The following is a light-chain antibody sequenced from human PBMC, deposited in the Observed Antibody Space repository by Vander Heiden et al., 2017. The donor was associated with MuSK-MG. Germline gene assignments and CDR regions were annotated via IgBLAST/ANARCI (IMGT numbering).Light chain of an antibody. CDR2: KVS. CDR3: MQSKQLPWT. V-gene: IGKV2D-29*01. J-gene: IGKJ1*01. CDR1: QSLLHSDGKTY. Sequence: DIVMTQTPLSLSVTPGQPASISCKSSQSLLHSDGKTYLNWFQQRPGQPPKRLIYKVSNRFSGVPDRFSGSGSGTDFTLKISRVEAEDVGVYYCMQSKQLPWTFGPGTKVEIK.